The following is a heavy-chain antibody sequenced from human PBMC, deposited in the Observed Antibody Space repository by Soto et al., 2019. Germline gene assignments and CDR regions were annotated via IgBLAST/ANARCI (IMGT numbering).Heavy chain of an antibody. Sequence: GGSLRLSCAASGFTFSSYGMHWVRQAPGKGLEWVAVISYDGSNKYYADSVKGRFTISRDNSKNTLYLQMNSLRAEDTAVYYCAKDQSYRIAAAVSAYFDYWGQGTLVTVSS. CDR3: AKDQSYRIAAAVSAYFDY. J-gene: IGHJ4*02. CDR2: ISYDGSNK. CDR1: GFTFSSYG. D-gene: IGHD6-13*01. V-gene: IGHV3-30*18.